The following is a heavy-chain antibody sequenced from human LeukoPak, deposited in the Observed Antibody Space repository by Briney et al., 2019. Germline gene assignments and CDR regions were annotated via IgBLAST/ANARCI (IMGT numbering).Heavy chain of an antibody. D-gene: IGHD3-22*01. Sequence: ASVKVSCKASGYTFSNYFIHWVRQAPGQGLKWMGIIDPSGGMTSYAQNFQGRVTMTRDMSTSTVYMELSSLRSEDTAVYYCARVLYYYDSSGYLYYFDYWGQGTLVTVSS. CDR3: ARVLYYYDSSGYLYYFDY. CDR1: GYTFSNYF. V-gene: IGHV1-46*01. CDR2: IDPSGGMT. J-gene: IGHJ4*02.